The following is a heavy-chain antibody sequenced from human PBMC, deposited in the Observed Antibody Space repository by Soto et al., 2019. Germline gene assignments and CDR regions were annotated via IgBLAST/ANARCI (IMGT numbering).Heavy chain of an antibody. D-gene: IGHD7-27*01. Sequence: GGSLRLSCAASGFTFSSYWMSWVRQAPGKGLELVANIKQDGSEKYYVDSVKGRITISRDNAKNSLYLQMNSLRDEDSAIYYCARPGEGALFYYAMDVWGQGTTVTVSS. CDR3: ARPGEGALFYYAMDV. CDR2: IKQDGSEK. V-gene: IGHV3-7*01. J-gene: IGHJ6*02. CDR1: GFTFSSYW.